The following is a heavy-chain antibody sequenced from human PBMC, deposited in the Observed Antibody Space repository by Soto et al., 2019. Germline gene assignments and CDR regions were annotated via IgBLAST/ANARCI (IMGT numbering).Heavy chain of an antibody. J-gene: IGHJ4*02. V-gene: IGHV3-72*01. CDR3: ARGNLYYFDY. CDR1: GFTFSDHY. CDR2: IRNKVNSYST. Sequence: EVQLVESGGGLVQPGGSLRLSCAASGFTFSDHYMDWVRQAPGKGLEWVGRIRNKVNSYSTEYAASVKGRFTISRDDSKNSLYLQLNSLITEDTAVYYCARGNLYYFDYWGQGTLVTVSS.